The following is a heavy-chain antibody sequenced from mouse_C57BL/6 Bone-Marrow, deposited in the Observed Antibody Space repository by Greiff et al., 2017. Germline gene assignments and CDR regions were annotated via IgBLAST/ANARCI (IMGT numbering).Heavy chain of an antibody. V-gene: IGHV1-59*01. Sequence: QVQLQQPGAELVRPGTSVKLSCKASGYTFTSYWMHWVKQRPGQGLEWIGVIVPSDSYTNYNQKFKGKATLTVDTSSSTAYMQLSSLTSEDSAVYDCARDPLYGYDYAMDYWGQGTSVTVSS. CDR3: ARDPLYGYDYAMDY. D-gene: IGHD2-2*01. CDR1: GYTFTSYW. J-gene: IGHJ4*01. CDR2: IVPSDSYT.